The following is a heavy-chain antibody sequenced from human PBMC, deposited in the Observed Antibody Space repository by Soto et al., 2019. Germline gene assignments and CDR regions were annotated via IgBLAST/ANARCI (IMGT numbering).Heavy chain of an antibody. J-gene: IGHJ6*03. V-gene: IGHV3-21*01. CDR2: ISSSSSYI. D-gene: IGHD2-15*01. CDR1: GFTFSSYS. Sequence: GSLRLSCAASGFTFSSYSMNWVRQAPGKGLEWVSSISSSSSYIYYADSVKGRFTISRDNAKNSLYLQMNSLRAEDTAVYYCAREMMDYCSGGSCYYYYYIDVWAKGTTVTVSS. CDR3: AREMMDYCSGGSCYYYYYIDV.